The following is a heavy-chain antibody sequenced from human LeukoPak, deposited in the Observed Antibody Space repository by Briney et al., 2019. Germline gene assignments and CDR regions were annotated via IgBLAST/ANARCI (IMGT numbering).Heavy chain of an antibody. CDR2: INHSGST. Sequence: SETLSLTCAVYGGSFSGYYWSWIRQPPGKGLEWIGEINHSGSTNYNPSLKSRVTISVDTSKNQFSLKLSSVTAADTAVYYCASSSYCSGGSCYAFDYWGQGTLVTVSS. CDR1: GGSFSGYY. J-gene: IGHJ4*02. D-gene: IGHD2-15*01. CDR3: ASSSYCSGGSCYAFDY. V-gene: IGHV4-34*01.